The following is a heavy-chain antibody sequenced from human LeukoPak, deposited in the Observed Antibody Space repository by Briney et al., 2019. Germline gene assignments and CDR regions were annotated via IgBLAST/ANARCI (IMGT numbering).Heavy chain of an antibody. CDR3: ARDRGWFDP. CDR2: IDHSGST. CDR1: GGSFSSYY. V-gene: IGHV4-59*01. J-gene: IGHJ5*02. Sequence: SETLSLACTVSGGSFSSYYWTWIRQPPGKGLEWIGYIDHSGSTNYNPSLKSRVSISSDTSKNQFSLELSSVTAADTAVYYCARDRGWFDPWGQGTLVTVSS.